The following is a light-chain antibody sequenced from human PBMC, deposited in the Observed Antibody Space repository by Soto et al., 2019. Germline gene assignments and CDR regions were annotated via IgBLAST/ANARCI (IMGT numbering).Light chain of an antibody. CDR1: QSVTSSY. CDR2: GAS. J-gene: IGKJ2*01. V-gene: IGKV3-20*01. Sequence: EIVLTQSPGTLSLSPGERATLSCRASQSVTSSYLAWYQQKPGQAPRLLIYGASTRATGLPARFSGSGSGTDFTLTISRLEPEDFAVYYCQQYGNSPYTFGQGTKLEIK. CDR3: QQYGNSPYT.